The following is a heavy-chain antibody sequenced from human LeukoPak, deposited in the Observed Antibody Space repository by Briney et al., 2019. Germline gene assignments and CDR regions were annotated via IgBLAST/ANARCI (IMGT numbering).Heavy chain of an antibody. Sequence: SLSGYWMYWIRQHPGKGLEWIGYIFHTGSTYYNPSLKSRISISLDTSKNQFYLKLSSVTAADTAVYYCARAGYSGFDFNFDYWGQGTLVTVSS. CDR3: ARAGYSGFDFNFDY. CDR2: IFHTGST. D-gene: IGHD5-12*01. J-gene: IGHJ4*02. CDR1: SLSGYW. V-gene: IGHV4-31*02.